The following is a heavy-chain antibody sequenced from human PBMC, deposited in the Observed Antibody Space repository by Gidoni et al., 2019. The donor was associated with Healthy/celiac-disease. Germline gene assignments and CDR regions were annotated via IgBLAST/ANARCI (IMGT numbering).Heavy chain of an antibody. Sequence: QVQLQQWGAGLLKPSETLSLTCAVYGGSFSGYYWSWIRQPPGKGLEWIGEINHSGSTNYNPSLKSRVTISVDTSKNQFSLKLSSVTAADTAVYYCARFSRRYNWNYFPRPQGYNWFDPWGQGTLVTVSS. CDR3: ARFSRRYNWNYFPRPQGYNWFDP. V-gene: IGHV4-34*01. CDR2: INHSGST. CDR1: GGSFSGYY. D-gene: IGHD1-7*01. J-gene: IGHJ5*02.